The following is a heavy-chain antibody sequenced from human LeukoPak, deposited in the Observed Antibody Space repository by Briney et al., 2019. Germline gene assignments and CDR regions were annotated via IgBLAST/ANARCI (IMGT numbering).Heavy chain of an antibody. Sequence: GTSLRLSCAASGFTFSGYGMHWVRLAPGKGLECVAVVSHDETKKNYGESVKGRFTISRDNSANLVYLQMDSLTIEDTAVYFCARDWGRGNSYYFDYWGQGTLVTVSS. J-gene: IGHJ4*02. CDR1: GFTFSGYG. V-gene: IGHV3-30*03. D-gene: IGHD4-23*01. CDR3: ARDWGRGNSYYFDY. CDR2: VSHDETKK.